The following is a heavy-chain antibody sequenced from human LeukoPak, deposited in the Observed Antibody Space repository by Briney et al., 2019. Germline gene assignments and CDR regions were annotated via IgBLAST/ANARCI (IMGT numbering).Heavy chain of an antibody. J-gene: IGHJ4*02. CDR3: ARVDVFGWFFDY. CDR1: GGTFSSYA. CDR2: IIPIFGTA. D-gene: IGHD3-3*01. Sequence: SVKVSCKASGGTFSSYAISWVRQAPGQGLEWMGGIIPIFGTANYAQRFQGRVTITADESTSTAYMELSSLRSEDTAVYYCARVDVFGWFFDYWGQGTLVTVSS. V-gene: IGHV1-69*13.